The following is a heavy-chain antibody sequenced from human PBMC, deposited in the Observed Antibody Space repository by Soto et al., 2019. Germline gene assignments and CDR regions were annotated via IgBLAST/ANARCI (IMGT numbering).Heavy chain of an antibody. D-gene: IGHD3-16*01. CDR2: ISYDGSNE. CDR1: GFTFSSYG. Sequence: PGGSLRLSCAASGFTFSSYGMHWVRQAPGKGLEWVAVISYDGSNEYYGDSVKGRFTISRDNSKNTLYLQMNSLRAEDMAVYYCGGGGGRDIDYWGQGTLVTVSS. CDR3: GGGGGRDIDY. V-gene: IGHV3-30*03. J-gene: IGHJ4*02.